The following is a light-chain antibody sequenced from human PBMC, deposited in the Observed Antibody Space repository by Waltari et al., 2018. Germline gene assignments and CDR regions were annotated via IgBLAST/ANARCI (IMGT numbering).Light chain of an antibody. CDR1: QDITNY. J-gene: IGKJ3*01. CDR2: ATS. CDR3: QQYDSLPLT. Sequence: DVQMTQSPSSISASLGDRVTITCQASQDITNYLNWYQQKPGKAPNLLIYATSNLESGVPSRFSGSGSGTLFTFTISSLQPEDIATYYCQQYDSLPLTFGPGTTVDV. V-gene: IGKV1-33*01.